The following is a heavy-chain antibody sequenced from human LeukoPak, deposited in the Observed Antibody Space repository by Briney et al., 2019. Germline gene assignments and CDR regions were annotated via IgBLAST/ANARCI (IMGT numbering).Heavy chain of an antibody. Sequence: SVKVSSKASGGTFSSYAVSWVRQAPGQGLEWMGGIIPIFGTANYAQKFQGRVTITADESTSTAYMELSSLRSEDTAVYYCARDGQGGSESQGGWFDPWGQGSLLTVSS. V-gene: IGHV1-69*13. CDR1: GGTFSSYA. CDR3: ARDGQGGSESQGGWFDP. D-gene: IGHD2-15*01. CDR2: IIPIFGTA. J-gene: IGHJ5*02.